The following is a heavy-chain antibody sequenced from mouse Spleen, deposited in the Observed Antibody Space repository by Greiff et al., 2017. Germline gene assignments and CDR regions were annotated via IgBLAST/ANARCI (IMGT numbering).Heavy chain of an antibody. CDR2: INNNGGDT. Sequence: EVNVVESGGGLVKLGGSLKLSCAASGFTFSTYAMSWVRQTPEKRLEWVATINNNGGDTYYPDSVKGRFTISRDNAKNTLYLQMSSLKSEDSAMYYCVRQTYFDYWGQGTTLTVSS. CDR3: VRQTYFDY. J-gene: IGHJ2*01. V-gene: IGHV5-9-3*01. CDR1: GFTFSTYA.